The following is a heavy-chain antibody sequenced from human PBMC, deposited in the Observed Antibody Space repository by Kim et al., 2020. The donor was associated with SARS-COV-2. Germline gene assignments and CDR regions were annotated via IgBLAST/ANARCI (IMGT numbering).Heavy chain of an antibody. CDR2: INHSGST. V-gene: IGHV4-34*01. D-gene: IGHD4-17*01. Sequence: SETLSLTCAVYGGSFSGYYWSWIRQPPGKGLEWIGEINHSGSTNYNPSLKSRVTISVDTSKNQFSLKLSSVTAADTAVFYCARGSDYGDYAFDYWGQGTLVPVSS. CDR1: GGSFSGYY. CDR3: ARGSDYGDYAFDY. J-gene: IGHJ4*02.